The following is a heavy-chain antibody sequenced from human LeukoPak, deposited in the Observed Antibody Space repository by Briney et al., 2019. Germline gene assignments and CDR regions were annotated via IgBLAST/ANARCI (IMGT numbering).Heavy chain of an antibody. CDR2: IHPDDSDT. J-gene: IGHJ4*02. Sequence: GESLKISCKGSGYSFTSHWIGWVRQMPGKGLEWMVIIHPDDSDTRYSPSFQGQGTISADKPISTAYLQWSSLKASDTAMYYCARLGLVGAERNPLDYWGQGTLVTVSS. CDR1: GYSFTSHW. CDR3: ARLGLVGAERNPLDY. D-gene: IGHD1-26*01. V-gene: IGHV5-51*01.